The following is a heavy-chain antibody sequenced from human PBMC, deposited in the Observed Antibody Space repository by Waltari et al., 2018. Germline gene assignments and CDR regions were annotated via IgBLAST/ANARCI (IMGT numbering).Heavy chain of an antibody. CDR2: MNPKRGNT. CDR1: GYTFTSYD. Sequence: QVQLVQSGAEVKKPGASVKVSCKASGYTFTSYDINWVRQATGQGLEWMGWMNPKRGNTGYAKKFQGRVTMTRNTSISTAYMELSSLRSEDTAVYYCARGLGRYNWNPKEFDYWGQGTLVTVSS. J-gene: IGHJ4*02. D-gene: IGHD1-20*01. V-gene: IGHV1-8*01. CDR3: ARGLGRYNWNPKEFDY.